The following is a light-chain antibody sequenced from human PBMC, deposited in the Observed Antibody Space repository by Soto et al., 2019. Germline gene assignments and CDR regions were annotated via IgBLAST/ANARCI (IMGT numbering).Light chain of an antibody. CDR2: RAS. V-gene: IGKV3-20*01. Sequence: EIVLTQSPGTLSLSPGETATLSCRASQSINNYFLAWHQQRPGQAPRLLIFRASQRASGIPARLRGSGSGTDFTLTTTRLEPEDFGVNYCQEYTNAPRTFGQRTKVEIQ. J-gene: IGKJ1*01. CDR1: QSINNYF. CDR3: QEYTNAPRT.